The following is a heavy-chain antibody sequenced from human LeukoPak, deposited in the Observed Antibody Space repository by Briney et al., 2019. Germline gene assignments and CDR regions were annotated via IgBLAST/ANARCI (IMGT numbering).Heavy chain of an antibody. Sequence: ASVKVSCKTSGYIFTGHYMHWVRQAPGQGPEWMGWMNPDSGGTNYAQNFQGRVTMTRDTSTTTAYMELSGLISEDTAVYYCARGLLRELLGLDYWGQGTLVTVSS. CDR1: GYIFTGHY. D-gene: IGHD3-10*01. CDR3: ARGLLRELLGLDY. V-gene: IGHV1-2*02. J-gene: IGHJ4*02. CDR2: MNPDSGGT.